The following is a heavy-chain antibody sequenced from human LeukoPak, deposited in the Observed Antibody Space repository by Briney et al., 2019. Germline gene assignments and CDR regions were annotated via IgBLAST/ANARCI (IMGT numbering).Heavy chain of an antibody. J-gene: IGHJ4*02. CDR3: ARDRVRGNSNPFFDY. V-gene: IGHV4-61*01. CDR1: GGSVSSGTYY. D-gene: IGHD4-11*01. Sequence: SETLSLTCTVSGGSVSSGTYYWGWIRQPPGRGLRWIGYIYYSGSTNYNPSLKSRVTISVDTSKNQFSLKLSSVTAADTAVYYCARDRVRGNSNPFFDYWGQGTLVTVSS. CDR2: IYYSGST.